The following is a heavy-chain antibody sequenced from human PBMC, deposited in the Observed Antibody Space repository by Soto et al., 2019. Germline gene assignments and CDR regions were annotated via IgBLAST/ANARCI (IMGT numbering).Heavy chain of an antibody. J-gene: IGHJ6*02. CDR1: GFNSDDNG. V-gene: IGHV3-49*04. Sequence: VQLVESGGDFVQPGRSLRLSCTYSGFNSDDNGLAWVRQAPGKGLEWVGFTAGQSYGGIIEYAASVKGRFTISRDDSKKVVYLHMEGLRAEDTGTYFCSRDSDFYGLDTWGQGTTVTVSS. CDR3: SRDSDFYGLDT. CDR2: TAGQSYGGII.